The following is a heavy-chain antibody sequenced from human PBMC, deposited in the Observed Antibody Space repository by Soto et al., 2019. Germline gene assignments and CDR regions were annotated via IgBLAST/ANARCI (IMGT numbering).Heavy chain of an antibody. CDR1: GFSLSTSTVG. CDR2: IYWDDDK. D-gene: IGHD2-21*01. Sequence: QITLKESGPTLVKPTQTLTLTCTFSGFSLSTSTVGVGWIRQPPGKALEWLALIYWDDDKSYSPSLKSRLTITKDTSKNQVVRTITNMDPVDTATYYLLHTYCVHAFDVRGQGTLVTGSS. V-gene: IGHV2-5*02. CDR3: LHTYCVHAFDV. J-gene: IGHJ3*01.